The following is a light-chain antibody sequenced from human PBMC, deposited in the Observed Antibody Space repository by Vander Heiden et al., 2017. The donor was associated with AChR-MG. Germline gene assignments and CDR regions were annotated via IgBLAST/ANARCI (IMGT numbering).Light chain of an antibody. CDR2: DVT. CDR1: SSDVGGYNY. Sequence: QSALTQPASVSGSPGQSITISCTGTSSDVGGYNYVAWYQQHPGNAPKLMIYDVTIRPSGVSNRFTGSKSGNTASLTISGLQTEDEANYYCFSYTRSNTRVFGGGTKVTVL. V-gene: IGLV2-14*03. J-gene: IGLJ2*01. CDR3: FSYTRSNTRV.